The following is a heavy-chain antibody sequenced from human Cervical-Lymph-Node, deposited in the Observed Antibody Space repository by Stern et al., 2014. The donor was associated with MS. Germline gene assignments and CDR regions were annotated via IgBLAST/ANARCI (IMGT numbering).Heavy chain of an antibody. Sequence: VQLVQSGAEVKQPGSSVKLSCKASGGTFSNYAIRWVRQAPGQGLEWMGGIIPIFGTANYAQKCQGRVTITADESTSTAYMELSSLRAEDTAVYYCARGEKQWLSLWDYWGQGTLVTVSS. CDR1: GGTFSNYA. CDR2: IIPIFGTA. CDR3: ARGEKQWLSLWDY. J-gene: IGHJ4*02. V-gene: IGHV1-69*01. D-gene: IGHD6-19*01.